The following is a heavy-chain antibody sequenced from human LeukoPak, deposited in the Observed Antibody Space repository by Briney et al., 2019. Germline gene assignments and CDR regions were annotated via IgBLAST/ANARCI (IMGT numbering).Heavy chain of an antibody. Sequence: SETLSLTCTVSGGSISSYYWSWIRQPPGKGLEWIGYIYYSGSTNYNPSLKSRVTISVDTSKNQFSLKLSSVTAADTAVYYCATDGNTHYYYYGRDVWGQGTTVTVSS. J-gene: IGHJ6*02. D-gene: IGHD2/OR15-2a*01. V-gene: IGHV4-59*08. CDR1: GGSISSYY. CDR2: IYYSGST. CDR3: ATDGNTHYYYYGRDV.